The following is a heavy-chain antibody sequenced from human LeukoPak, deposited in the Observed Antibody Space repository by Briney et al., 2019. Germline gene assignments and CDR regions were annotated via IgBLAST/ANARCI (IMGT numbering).Heavy chain of an antibody. Sequence: GGSLRLSCAASGFTFSYTWMSWVRQAPGKGLEWVGRMRSKTQNYATAYAASVKGRFTISRDDSKNTAFLQMNSLETEDTAVYYCTNYDDSSDLWGYWGQGTLVTVSS. CDR2: MRSKTQNYAT. V-gene: IGHV3-73*01. J-gene: IGHJ4*02. CDR3: TNYDDSSDLWGY. CDR1: GFTFSYTW. D-gene: IGHD3-22*01.